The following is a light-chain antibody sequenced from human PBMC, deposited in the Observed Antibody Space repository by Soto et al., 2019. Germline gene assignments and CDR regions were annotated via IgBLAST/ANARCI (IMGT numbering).Light chain of an antibody. CDR3: QQYSSYSSGT. V-gene: IGKV1-5*03. CDR1: QSIDYW. Sequence: DIQMTQSPSTLSASEGGRVTITCRASQSIDYWLAWYQQKPGKAPKLLIYQASTLESGVPSRFSGSGSGTEVTLTISSLQPDDFSTYYCQQYSSYSSGTFGQGTKVEIK. J-gene: IGKJ1*01. CDR2: QAS.